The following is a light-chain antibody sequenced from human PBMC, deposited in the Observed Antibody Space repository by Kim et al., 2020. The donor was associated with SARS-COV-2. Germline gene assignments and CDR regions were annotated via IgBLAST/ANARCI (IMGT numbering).Light chain of an antibody. CDR1: QVLASH. V-gene: IGKV1-9*01. CDR2: ATY. CDR3: QLLNTCPYN. J-gene: IGKJ2*01. Sequence: DIQLTQSPSFLSASVRDRVTITCRASQVLASHLAWYQQKPGKTPKLLIYATYTLESGVPSRFSGSGSGTEFTLTITSLQPEDFATYYCQLLNTCPYNFCQGAKLEI.